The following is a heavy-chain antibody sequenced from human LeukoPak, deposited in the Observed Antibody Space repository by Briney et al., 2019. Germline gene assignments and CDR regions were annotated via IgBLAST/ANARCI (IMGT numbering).Heavy chain of an antibody. J-gene: IGHJ4*02. Sequence: GGSLRLSCAASGFTFSSYNMNWVRQAPGKGLDWVSSISSSSSYIYYADSVKGRFTISRDNAKNSLYLQMNSLRAEDTAVYYCAKVPIWFGELLYFDYWGQGTLVTVSS. V-gene: IGHV3-21*04. D-gene: IGHD3-10*01. CDR1: GFTFSSYN. CDR3: AKVPIWFGELLYFDY. CDR2: ISSSSSYI.